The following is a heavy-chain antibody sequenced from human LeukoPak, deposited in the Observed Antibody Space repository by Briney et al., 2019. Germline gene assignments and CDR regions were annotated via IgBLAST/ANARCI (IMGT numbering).Heavy chain of an antibody. CDR1: GYTFTSYD. CDR3: ARGAPDFWSVYYIDV. CDR2: MNPNSGNT. J-gene: IGHJ6*03. V-gene: IGHV1-8*03. Sequence: ASVKVSCKASGYTFTSYDINWVRQATGQGLEWMGWMNPNSGNTGYAQKFQGRVTITRNTSISTAYMELSSLRSEDTAVYYCARGAPDFWSVYYIDVWGKGTTVTVSS. D-gene: IGHD3-3*01.